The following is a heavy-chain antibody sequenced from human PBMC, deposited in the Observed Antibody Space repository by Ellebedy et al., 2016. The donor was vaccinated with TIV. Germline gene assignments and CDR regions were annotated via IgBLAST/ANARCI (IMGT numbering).Heavy chain of an antibody. CDR1: GYTFSNYF. J-gene: IGHJ5*02. Sequence: AASVKVSCKASGYTFSNYFVHWVRQAPGEGLEWLGIINPSSGSTTYAQKLQGRLTMTRDTSTSTVYMEVRSLRSDDTALYYCARDYRSGFDLFDPWGQGTLVTVSS. CDR3: ARDYRSGFDLFDP. CDR2: INPSSGST. D-gene: IGHD1-26*01. V-gene: IGHV1-46*04.